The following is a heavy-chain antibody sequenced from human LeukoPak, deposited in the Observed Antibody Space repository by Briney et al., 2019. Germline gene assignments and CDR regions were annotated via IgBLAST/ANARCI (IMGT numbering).Heavy chain of an antibody. CDR1: GFSFTTYS. J-gene: IGHJ4*02. V-gene: IGHV3-21*01. D-gene: IGHD2-21*02. CDR3: ARLVRAYCGGDCRDAFDY. Sequence: GGSLRLSCAASGFSFTTYSMNWVHQAPGKGLEWVSSISSSSSYIYYADSVKGRFTISRDNAKNSLYLQMNSLRAEDTAVYYCARLVRAYCGGDCRDAFDYWGQGTLVTVSS. CDR2: ISSSSSYI.